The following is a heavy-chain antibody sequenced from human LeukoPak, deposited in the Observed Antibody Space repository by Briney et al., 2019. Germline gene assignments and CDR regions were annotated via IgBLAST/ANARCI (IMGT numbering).Heavy chain of an antibody. Sequence: ASVKVSCKASGGTFSSYAISWVRQAPGQGLEWMGGIIPIFGTANYAQKFQGRVTITADESTSTAYMELSSLRSEDTAVYYCARDYSGYCSSTSCYWFDPWGQGTLVTVSS. CDR3: ARDYSGYCSSTSCYWFDP. D-gene: IGHD2-2*03. CDR1: GGTFSSYA. J-gene: IGHJ5*02. V-gene: IGHV1-69*13. CDR2: IIPIFGTA.